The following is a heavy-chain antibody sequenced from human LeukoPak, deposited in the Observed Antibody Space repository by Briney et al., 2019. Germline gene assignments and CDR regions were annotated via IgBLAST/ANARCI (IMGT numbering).Heavy chain of an antibody. V-gene: IGHV1-2*02. Sequence: ASVKVSCKASGYTFTGYYMHWVRQAPGQGLGWMGWINPNSGGTNYAQKFQGRVTMTRDTSISTAYMELSRLRSDDTAVYYCATLSLYCSSTSCPQSEVYYFDYWGQGTLVTVSS. CDR3: ATLSLYCSSTSCPQSEVYYFDY. J-gene: IGHJ4*02. CDR1: GYTFTGYY. D-gene: IGHD2-2*01. CDR2: INPNSGGT.